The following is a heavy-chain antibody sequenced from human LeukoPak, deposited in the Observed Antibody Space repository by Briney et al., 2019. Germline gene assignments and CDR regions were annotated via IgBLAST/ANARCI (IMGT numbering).Heavy chain of an antibody. V-gene: IGHV1-8*01. D-gene: IGHD6-19*01. CDR3: ARVPSRSGWSFDDY. J-gene: IGHJ4*02. CDR2: MNPNSGNT. Sequence: ASAKVSCKASGYTFTSYDINWVRQATGQGLEWMGWMNPNSGNTGYAQKFQGRVTMTRNTSIGTAYMELSSLRSEDTAVYYCARVPSRSGWSFDDYWGQGTLVTVSS. CDR1: GYTFTSYD.